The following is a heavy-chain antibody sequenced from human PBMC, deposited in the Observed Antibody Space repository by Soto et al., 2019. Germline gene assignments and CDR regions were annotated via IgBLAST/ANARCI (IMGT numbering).Heavy chain of an antibody. CDR3: ARSPEFAGYSIYFDY. D-gene: IGHD5-18*01. V-gene: IGHV3-23*01. Sequence: GGSLRLSCAASGFTFSSYAMSWVRQAPGKGLEWVSAISGSGGSTYYADSVKGRFTISRDNSKNTLYLQMNSLRVEDTAVYYCARSPEFAGYSIYFDYWGQGTLVTVSS. J-gene: IGHJ4*02. CDR2: ISGSGGST. CDR1: GFTFSSYA.